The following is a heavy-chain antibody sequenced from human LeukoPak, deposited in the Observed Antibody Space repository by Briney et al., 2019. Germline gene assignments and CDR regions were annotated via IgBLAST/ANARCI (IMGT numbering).Heavy chain of an antibody. J-gene: IGHJ6*02. CDR1: GFTFSSYA. D-gene: IGHD1-26*01. V-gene: IGHV3-30-3*01. Sequence: GGSLRLSCAASGFTFSSYAMHWVRQAPGKGLEWVAVISYDGSNKYYADSVKGRFTISRDNAKNSLYLQMNSLRAEDTAVYYCARDKPTMYSGSYRQTYYYYGMDVWGQGTTVTVSS. CDR2: ISYDGSNK. CDR3: ARDKPTMYSGSYRQTYYYYGMDV.